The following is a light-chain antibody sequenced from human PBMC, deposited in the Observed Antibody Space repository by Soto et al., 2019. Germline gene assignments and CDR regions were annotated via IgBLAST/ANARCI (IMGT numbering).Light chain of an antibody. CDR2: GTS. CDR3: QQYDSLHPWT. V-gene: IGKV3-20*01. Sequence: EILLTQSPGNLSLSPGERATLSWRASQSVSSNLAWYQQKPGQSPRLLICGTSIRATGIPDRFSGGGSGADFTLTISRLDPEDFAVYYGQQYDSLHPWTFGQGTKVDIK. J-gene: IGKJ1*01. CDR1: QSVSSN.